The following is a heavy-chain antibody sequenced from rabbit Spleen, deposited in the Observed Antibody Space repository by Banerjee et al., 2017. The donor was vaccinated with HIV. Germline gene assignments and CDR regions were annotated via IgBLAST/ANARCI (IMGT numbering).Heavy chain of an antibody. CDR1: GFSFSSGYW. V-gene: IGHV1S40*01. CDR3: ARGPYSDNDVSFGL. J-gene: IGHJ4*01. Sequence: QSLEESGGDLVKPGASLTLTCTASGFSFSSGYWICWVRQAPGKGLELIACIYTGNGGTYYATWAKGRFTISKTSSTTVTLQMTSLTAADTATYFCARGPYSDNDVSFGLWGPGTLVTV. CDR2: IYTGNGGT. D-gene: IGHD2-1*01.